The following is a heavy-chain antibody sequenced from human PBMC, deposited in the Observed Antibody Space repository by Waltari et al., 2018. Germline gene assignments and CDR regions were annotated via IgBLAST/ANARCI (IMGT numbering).Heavy chain of an antibody. V-gene: IGHV4-59*01. CDR2: IYYRGST. Sequence: QVQLQESGPGLVKPSETLSLTCTVSGGSISSYYWSWIRQPPGKGLDWIGYIYYRGSTNYNPSLKSRVTISVDTSKNQFSLKLSSVTAADTAVYYCARVGGYDIYYYYGMDVWGQGTTVTVSS. CDR3: ARVGGYDIYYYYGMDV. CDR1: GGSISSYY. J-gene: IGHJ6*02. D-gene: IGHD5-12*01.